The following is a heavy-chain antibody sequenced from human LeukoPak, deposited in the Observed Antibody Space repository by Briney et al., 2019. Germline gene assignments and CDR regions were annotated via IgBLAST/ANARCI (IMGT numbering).Heavy chain of an antibody. CDR1: GFTFDTYS. V-gene: IGHV3-23*01. J-gene: IGHJ4*02. Sequence: GGSLRLSCVASGFTFDTYSMNWVRQAPGKGLEWVSTISTSGSATYYADSVKGRFTISRDNSRDTLYLQMNSLRAEDTAVYYCAKRRSEWELPSFDYWGQGTLVTVSS. CDR3: AKRRSEWELPSFDY. D-gene: IGHD1-26*01. CDR2: ISTSGSAT.